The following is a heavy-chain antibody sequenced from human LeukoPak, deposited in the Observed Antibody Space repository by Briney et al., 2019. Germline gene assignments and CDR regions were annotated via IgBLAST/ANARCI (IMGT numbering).Heavy chain of an antibody. CDR3: ARGKWEPLDY. J-gene: IGHJ4*02. V-gene: IGHV3-48*04. Sequence: GGSLRLSCAASGFTFSSYSMNWVRQAPGKGLEWVSYISSSGRTKYYADSVKGRFTISRDNAKNSLYLQMNSLRAEDTAVYYCARGKWEPLDYWGQGTLVTVSS. CDR2: ISSSGRTK. CDR1: GFTFSSYS. D-gene: IGHD1-26*01.